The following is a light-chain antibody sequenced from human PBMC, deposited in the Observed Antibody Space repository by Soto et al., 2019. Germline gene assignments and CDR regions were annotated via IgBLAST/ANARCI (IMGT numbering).Light chain of an antibody. Sequence: EIVLTQSPGTLPLSPGERATFSCRDSQSLGSSHLAWYQQKPGQAPRLLIYAASSRATGIPDRFSGSGSGADFTLTISRLEPEDFAVYFCQQYGSSPYTFGQGTKLE. CDR1: QSLGSSH. J-gene: IGKJ2*01. CDR3: QQYGSSPYT. CDR2: AAS. V-gene: IGKV3-20*01.